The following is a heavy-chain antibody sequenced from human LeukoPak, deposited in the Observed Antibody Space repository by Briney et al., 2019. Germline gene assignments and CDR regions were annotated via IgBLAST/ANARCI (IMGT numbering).Heavy chain of an antibody. CDR1: GYTFTGYY. V-gene: IGHV1-2*02. J-gene: IGHJ4*02. CDR3: ARVRAAAGIGTLDY. Sequence: ASVSVSCKASGYTFTGYYMHWVRQAPGQGLEWMGWINPNSGGTNYAQKFQGRVTMTTDTSTSTAYMELRSLRSDDTAVYYCARVRAAAGIGTLDYWGQGTLVTVSS. CDR2: INPNSGGT. D-gene: IGHD6-13*01.